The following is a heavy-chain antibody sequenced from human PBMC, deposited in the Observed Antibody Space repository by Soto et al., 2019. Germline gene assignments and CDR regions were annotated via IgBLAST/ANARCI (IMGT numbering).Heavy chain of an antibody. Sequence: GGSLRLSCAASGFTFDDYGMSWVRQAPGKGLEWVSGINWNGGSTGYADSVKGRFTISRDNAKNTLYLQMNSLRAEDTAVYYCVRGGCSDGSCIAFDIWGQGTMVTVSS. V-gene: IGHV3-20*04. CDR3: VRGGCSDGSCIAFDI. CDR2: INWNGGST. CDR1: GFTFDDYG. J-gene: IGHJ3*02. D-gene: IGHD2-15*01.